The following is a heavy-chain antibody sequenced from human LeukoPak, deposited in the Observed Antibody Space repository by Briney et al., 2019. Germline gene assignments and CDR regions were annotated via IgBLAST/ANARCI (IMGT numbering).Heavy chain of an antibody. D-gene: IGHD6-19*01. J-gene: IGHJ4*02. CDR1: EFTFSSYG. CDR3: AKDVVGQQWPENY. V-gene: IGHV3-30*02. CDR2: IRYDGTDK. Sequence: PGGSLRLSCAAPEFTFSSYGMHWVRQAPGKGLEWVAFIRYDGTDKLYGDSVKGRFTISRDNSKNTLYLQMNSLRADDTAIYFCAKDVVGQQWPENYWGQGTLVTVSS.